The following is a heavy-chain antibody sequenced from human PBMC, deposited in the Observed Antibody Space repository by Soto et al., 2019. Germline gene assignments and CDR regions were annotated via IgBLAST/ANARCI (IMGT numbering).Heavy chain of an antibody. CDR2: IKQDGSEK. Sequence: GGSLRLSCAASGFTFSSYWMSWVRQAPGKGLEWVANIKQDGSEKYYVDSVKGRFTISRDNAKNSLYLQMNSLRAEDTAVYYCARSREPVAVPYYFDYWGQGTLVTVSS. CDR1: GFTFSSYW. D-gene: IGHD6-19*01. J-gene: IGHJ4*02. CDR3: ARSREPVAVPYYFDY. V-gene: IGHV3-7*05.